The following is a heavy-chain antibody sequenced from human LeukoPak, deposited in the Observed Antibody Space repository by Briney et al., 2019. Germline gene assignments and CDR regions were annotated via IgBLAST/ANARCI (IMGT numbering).Heavy chain of an antibody. CDR2: ISYDGSNK. CDR1: GFTFSSYA. D-gene: IGHD5-18*01. V-gene: IGHV3-30*04. J-gene: IGHJ4*02. Sequence: GGSLRLSCAASGFTFSSYAMHWVRQAPGKGLEWVAVISYDGSNKYYADSVKGRFTISGDNSKNTLYLQMNSLRAEDTAVYYCTRGATAMAFDYWGQGTLVTVSS. CDR3: TRGATAMAFDY.